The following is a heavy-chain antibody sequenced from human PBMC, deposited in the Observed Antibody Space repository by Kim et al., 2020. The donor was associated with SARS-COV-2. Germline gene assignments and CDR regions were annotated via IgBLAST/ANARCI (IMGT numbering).Heavy chain of an antibody. CDR2: IGSVPTDI. Sequence: GCSLRLSCVASGFRFSSYTFSWVRQAPGKGLEWIADIGSVPTDIHYAESVLGRLTISRDNDNDAIYLQMSNLRDEDTAVYYCARRYGGRFTVGGRGNLFT. CDR1: GFRFSSYT. CDR3: ARRYGGRFTV. J-gene: IGHJ2*01. V-gene: IGHV3-48*02. D-gene: IGHD4-17*01.